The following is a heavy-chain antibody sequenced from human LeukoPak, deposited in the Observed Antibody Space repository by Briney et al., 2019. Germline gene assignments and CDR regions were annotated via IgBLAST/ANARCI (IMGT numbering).Heavy chain of an antibody. V-gene: IGHV4-39*01. CDR2: IYYSGST. Sequence: SETLSLTCTVSVGSISSSSYYWGWSRQPPGKGLEWIGRIYYSGSTYYNPSRKSRVTISVYTSKNQFSLKLRSVPAADTAVYYCARPRQLVLDAFDIWGQGTMVTVSS. D-gene: IGHD6-6*01. CDR1: VGSISSSSYY. J-gene: IGHJ3*02. CDR3: ARPRQLVLDAFDI.